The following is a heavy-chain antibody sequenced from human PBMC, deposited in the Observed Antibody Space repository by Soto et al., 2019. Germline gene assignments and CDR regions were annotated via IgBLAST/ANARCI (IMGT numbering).Heavy chain of an antibody. D-gene: IGHD3-10*01. CDR2: ISGSGDRT. V-gene: IGHV3-23*01. CDR3: ARVGVGSYHFDF. J-gene: IGHJ4*02. Sequence: EVQLLESGGGLVQPGGSLRLSCAASGITISNYPMSWVRQAPGKGLDWVSGISGSGDRTYYADSAKGRFTISKDISRNSLSLQMNSLRAEDTAVYYCARVGVGSYHFDFWGQGTLVTVSA. CDR1: GITISNYP.